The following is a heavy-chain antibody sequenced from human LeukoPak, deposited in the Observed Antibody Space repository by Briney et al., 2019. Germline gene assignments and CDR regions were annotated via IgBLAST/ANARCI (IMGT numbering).Heavy chain of an antibody. CDR1: GFTFSSYA. D-gene: IGHD3-22*01. CDR3: ARASMREVIVVAGY. J-gene: IGHJ4*02. CDR2: ISYDGSNK. Sequence: GRSLRLSCAASGFTFSSYAMHWVRQAPGKGLEWVAVISYDGSNKYYADSVKGRFTISRDNSRNTLYLQMNSLRAEGTAVYYCARASMREVIVVAGYWGQGTLVTVSS. V-gene: IGHV3-30*01.